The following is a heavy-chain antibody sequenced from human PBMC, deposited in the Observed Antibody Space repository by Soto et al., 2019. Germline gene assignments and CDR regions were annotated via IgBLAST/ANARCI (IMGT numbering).Heavy chain of an antibody. D-gene: IGHD5-12*01. Sequence: ASVKVSCKASGYTFTAFGINWVRQAPGQRLECLGWINAGNGNTKYSQRFQGRVTISRDISASRVFLELSSLRYEETAVYYCAIVDDGNDQSGMDVCGQXTSVTVSS. J-gene: IGHJ6*02. CDR1: GYTFTAFG. V-gene: IGHV1-3*01. CDR3: AIVDDGNDQSGMDV. CDR2: INAGNGNT.